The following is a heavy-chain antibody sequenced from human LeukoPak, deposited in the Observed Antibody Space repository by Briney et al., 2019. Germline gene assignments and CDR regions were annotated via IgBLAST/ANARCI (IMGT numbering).Heavy chain of an antibody. CDR1: GFTFSSSA. D-gene: IGHD3-9*01. CDR2: ISGSGSGGST. CDR3: AKAPQFDWLLYLDY. Sequence: SGGSLRLSCAASGFTFSSSAMSWVRQAPGKGLEWVSNISGSGSGGSTYYADSVKGRFTISRDNSKNTLYLQMNSLRAEDTAVYYCAKAPQFDWLLYLDYWGQGTLVTVSS. V-gene: IGHV3-23*01. J-gene: IGHJ4*02.